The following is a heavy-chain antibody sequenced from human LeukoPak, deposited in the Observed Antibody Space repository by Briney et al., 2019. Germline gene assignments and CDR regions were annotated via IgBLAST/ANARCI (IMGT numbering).Heavy chain of an antibody. D-gene: IGHD3-10*01. V-gene: IGHV4-39*07. CDR1: GGSISNSGYY. CDR3: ARGGSLYYYGSETIDY. Sequence: ASETLSLTCTVSGGSISNSGYYWGWIRQPPGKGLEWIGEINHSGSTNYNPSLKSRVTISVDTSKNQFSLKLSSVTAADTAVYYCARGGSLYYYGSETIDYWGQGTLVTVSS. J-gene: IGHJ4*02. CDR2: INHSGST.